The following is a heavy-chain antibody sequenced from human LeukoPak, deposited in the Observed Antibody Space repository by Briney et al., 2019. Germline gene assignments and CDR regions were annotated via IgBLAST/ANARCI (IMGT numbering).Heavy chain of an antibody. J-gene: IGHJ4*02. CDR3: ARDHNYEYDSSGYYGGRTGIFDY. CDR2: ISGSGGST. V-gene: IGHV3-23*01. CDR1: GFTFSSYA. Sequence: GGSLRLSCAASGFTFSSYAMSWVRQAPGKGLEWVSAISGSGGSTYYADSVKGRFTISRDNSKNTLYLQMNSLRAEDTAVYYCARDHNYEYDSSGYYGGRTGIFDYWGQGTLVTVSS. D-gene: IGHD3-22*01.